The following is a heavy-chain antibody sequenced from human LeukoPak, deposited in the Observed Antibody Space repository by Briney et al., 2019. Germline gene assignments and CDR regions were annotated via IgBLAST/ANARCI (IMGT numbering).Heavy chain of an antibody. V-gene: IGHV3-53*01. J-gene: IGHJ4*02. Sequence: GGSLRDSCAASGFSVSRNFLTWVRQAPGKGLEWVSVIYSDGSTYYADSVKGRFTISRDNSKNTLFLQMNSLRAEDTAVYYCARDPQTSQQLISYWGQGAPWTVSS. CDR2: IYSDGST. CDR3: ARDPQTSQQLISY. CDR1: GFSVSRNF. D-gene: IGHD6-13*01.